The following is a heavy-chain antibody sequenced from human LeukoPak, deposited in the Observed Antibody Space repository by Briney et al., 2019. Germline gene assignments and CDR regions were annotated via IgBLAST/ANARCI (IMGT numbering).Heavy chain of an antibody. CDR1: GFTFSSYA. J-gene: IGHJ4*02. CDR3: AKDFCSSTSCYADH. V-gene: IGHV3-23*01. Sequence: VASLRLSCAASGFTFSSYAMSWVRQAPGKGLEWVSAISGSGGSTYYAESVKGRFTISRDNSKNTLYLQMNSLRTEDTAVYYCAKDFCSSTSCYADHWGQGILVTVSS. CDR2: ISGSGGST. D-gene: IGHD2-2*01.